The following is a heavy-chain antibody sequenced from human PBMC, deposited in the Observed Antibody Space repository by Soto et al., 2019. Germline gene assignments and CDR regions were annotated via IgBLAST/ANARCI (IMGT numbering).Heavy chain of an antibody. CDR2: FDPEDGET. V-gene: IGHV1-24*01. CDR1: GYTLTELS. J-gene: IGHJ3*02. CDR3: AGPIFGVVRSSFES. D-gene: IGHD3-3*01. Sequence: ASVKVSCKVSGYTLTELSMHWVRQAPGKGLEWMGGFDPEDGETIYAQKFQGRVTMTEDTSTDTAYMELSSLRSEDTAVYYCAGPIFGVVRSSFESWGRGRMVAVSS.